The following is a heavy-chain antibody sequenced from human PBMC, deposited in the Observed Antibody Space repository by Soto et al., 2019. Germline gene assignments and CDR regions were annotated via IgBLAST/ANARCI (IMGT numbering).Heavy chain of an antibody. Sequence: GGSLRLSCAASGFTFSSYTMNWVRQAPGKGLEWVSSISTISSYIYYADSVKGRFTISRDNAENSLYLQMNSLRAEDTAVYYCARNSAGNYGIEYWGQGSLVTVSS. V-gene: IGHV3-21*01. J-gene: IGHJ4*02. CDR1: GFTFSSYT. D-gene: IGHD3-10*01. CDR3: ARNSAGNYGIEY. CDR2: ISTISSYI.